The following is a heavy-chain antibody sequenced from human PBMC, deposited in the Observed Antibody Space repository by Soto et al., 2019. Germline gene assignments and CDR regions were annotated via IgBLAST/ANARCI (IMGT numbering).Heavy chain of an antibody. CDR3: ARVRYCSSTSCYGMDV. V-gene: IGHV1-69*02. CDR1: GGTFSIYT. J-gene: IGHJ6*02. Sequence: SVNVSCKASGGTFSIYTISWVLQAPGQGLEWMGRIIPILGIANYAQKFQGRVTITADKSTSTAYMELSSLRSEDTAVYYCARVRYCSSTSCYGMDVWGQGTTVTVSS. CDR2: IIPILGIA. D-gene: IGHD2-2*01.